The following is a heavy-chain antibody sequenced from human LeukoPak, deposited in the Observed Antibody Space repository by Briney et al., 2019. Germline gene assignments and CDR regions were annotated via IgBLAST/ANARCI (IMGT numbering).Heavy chain of an antibody. CDR3: ASSRFYFDPSAFFDH. CDR1: GYTFTGYY. V-gene: IGHV1-2*02. D-gene: IGHD3-22*01. Sequence: ASVKVSCKASGYTFTGYYMHWVRQAPGQGLEWMGWINPDTGGTNSAQNFQGRVTMTRDTSIKTAYMELSRLKSDDTAVYYCASSRFYFDPSAFFDHWGQGTLVTVSS. J-gene: IGHJ4*02. CDR2: INPDTGGT.